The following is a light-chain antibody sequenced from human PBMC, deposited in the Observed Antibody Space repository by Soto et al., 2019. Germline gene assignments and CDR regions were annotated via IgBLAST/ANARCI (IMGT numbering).Light chain of an antibody. CDR3: VQDGDYPRT. V-gene: IGKV1-6*01. Sequence: AIQMTQSPSSLSASIGDRVTITCRASQGIRNELGWYQQKPGKAPKLLIYAASSLQTGVPSRFSGSGFGTDFTLTISSLQPEDFATYFCVQDGDYPRTFGQGTKVEIK. J-gene: IGKJ1*01. CDR2: AAS. CDR1: QGIRNE.